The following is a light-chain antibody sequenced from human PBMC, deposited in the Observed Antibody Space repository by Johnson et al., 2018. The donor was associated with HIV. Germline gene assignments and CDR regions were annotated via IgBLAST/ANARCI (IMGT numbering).Light chain of an antibody. Sequence: VLTQPPSVSAAPGQKVTISCSGSSSNIGDNYVSWYQQLPGTAPKLLIYDNNKRPSGIPARFSGSKSGTSATLGITGLQTGDEADYYCGTWDSSLSANVFGTGTKVTVL. CDR2: DNN. CDR3: GTWDSSLSANV. CDR1: SSNIGDNY. J-gene: IGLJ1*01. V-gene: IGLV1-51*01.